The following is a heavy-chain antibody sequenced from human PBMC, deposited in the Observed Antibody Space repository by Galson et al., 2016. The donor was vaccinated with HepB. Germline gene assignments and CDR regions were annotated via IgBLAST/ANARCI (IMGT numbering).Heavy chain of an antibody. CDR2: ISGSGGST. V-gene: IGHV3-23*01. CDR3: AKDLGFLEWLFFDSYYYYGMDV. CDR1: GFTFSSYA. D-gene: IGHD3-3*01. J-gene: IGHJ6*02. Sequence: SLRLSCAASGFTFSSYAMSWVRQAPGKGLEWVSAISGSGGSTYYADSVKGRFTISRDNSMNTLYLQMNSLRAEDTAVYYCAKDLGFLEWLFFDSYYYYGMDVWGQGTTVTVSS.